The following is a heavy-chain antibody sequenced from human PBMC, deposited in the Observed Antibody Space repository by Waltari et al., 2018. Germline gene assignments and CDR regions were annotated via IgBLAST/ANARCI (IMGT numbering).Heavy chain of an antibody. CDR1: GFPFSSYG. CDR2: IWYDGSNK. CDR3: AKSSKYYYYMDV. Sequence: QVQLVESGGGVVQPGRSLRLSCAASGFPFSSYGMPWVRQAPGKGLEWVAVIWYDGSNKYYADSVKGRFTIARDNSKNTLYLQMNSLRAEDTAMYYCAKSSKYYYYMDVWGKGTTVTVSS. J-gene: IGHJ6*03. V-gene: IGHV3-30*18.